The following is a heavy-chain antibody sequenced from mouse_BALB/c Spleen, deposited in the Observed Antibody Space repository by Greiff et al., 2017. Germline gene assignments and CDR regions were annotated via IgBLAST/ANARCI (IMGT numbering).Heavy chain of an antibody. J-gene: IGHJ2*01. CDR1: GDSITSGY. CDR3: ARYTLLRPYFDY. D-gene: IGHD1-2*01. CDR2: ISYSGST. Sequence: EVKLVESGPSLVKPSQTLSLTCSVTGDSITSGYWNWIRKFPGNKLEYMGYISYSGSTYYNPSLKSRISITRDTSKNQYYLQLNSVTTEDTATYYCARYTLLRPYFDYWGQGTTLTVSS. V-gene: IGHV3-8*02.